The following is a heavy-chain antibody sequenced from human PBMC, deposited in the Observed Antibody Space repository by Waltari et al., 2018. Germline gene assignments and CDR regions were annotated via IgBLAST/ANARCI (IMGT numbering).Heavy chain of an antibody. CDR2: IISAINYI. V-gene: IGHV3-21*04. Sequence: EVQLVESGGGLVQPGGSLRVSCAASGFTFNKYGIHWVRQAPVQGLGWVSSIISAINYIYYSESVKGRFIISRDNAKNSVSLQMSRMRVEDTAVYYCSRYTVTYGLDSWGQGVLVTVSS. J-gene: IGHJ4*03. CDR3: SRYTVTYGLDS. D-gene: IGHD4-17*01. CDR1: GFTFNKYG.